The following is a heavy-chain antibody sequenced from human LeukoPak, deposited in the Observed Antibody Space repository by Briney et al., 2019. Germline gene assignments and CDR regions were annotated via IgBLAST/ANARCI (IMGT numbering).Heavy chain of an antibody. Sequence: SETLSLTCAVYGGSFSGYYWSWIRQPPGKGLEWIGYIYYSGSTNYNPSLKSRVTISVDTSKNQFSLKLSSVTAADTAVYYCARARIAAATNFDYWGQGTLVTVSS. CDR1: GGSFSGYY. D-gene: IGHD6-13*01. J-gene: IGHJ4*02. V-gene: IGHV4-59*01. CDR2: IYYSGST. CDR3: ARARIAAATNFDY.